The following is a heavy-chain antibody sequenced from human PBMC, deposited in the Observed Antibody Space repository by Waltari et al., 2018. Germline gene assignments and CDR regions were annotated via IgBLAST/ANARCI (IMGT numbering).Heavy chain of an antibody. V-gene: IGHV5-51*01. CDR2: IYPGDSDT. CDR3: ARHRTRSTLYNWFDP. J-gene: IGHJ5*02. Sequence: EVQLVQSGAEVKKPGESPRISCPGSGFNFSTYWLGWVRQMPGKGLEWMGIIYPGDSDTRYRPSFQGQVTMSVDKSIRTAYLQWNSLKASDTAIYYCARHRTRSTLYNWFDPWGQGTQVSVSS. D-gene: IGHD2-15*01. CDR1: GFNFSTYW.